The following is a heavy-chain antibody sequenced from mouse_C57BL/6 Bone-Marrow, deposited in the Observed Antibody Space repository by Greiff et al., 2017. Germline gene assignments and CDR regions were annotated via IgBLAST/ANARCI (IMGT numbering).Heavy chain of an antibody. J-gene: IGHJ2*01. CDR2: INPNNGGT. Sequence: EVQLKQSGPELVKPGASVKISCKASGYTFTDYYMHWVKQSPGKSLEWIGDINPNNGGTSYNQKFKGKATLTVDKSSSTAYMELRSLTSEDSAVYYCAGGGYCVEDYFDYWGQGTTLTVSS. CDR3: AGGGYCVEDYFDY. D-gene: IGHD2-3*01. V-gene: IGHV1-26*01. CDR1: GYTFTDYY.